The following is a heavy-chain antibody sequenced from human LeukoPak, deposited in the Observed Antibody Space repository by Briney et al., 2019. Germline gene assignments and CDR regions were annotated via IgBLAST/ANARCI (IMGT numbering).Heavy chain of an antibody. D-gene: IGHD3-22*01. CDR1: GFTFSSYA. V-gene: IGHV3-33*06. J-gene: IGHJ4*02. CDR2: IWYDGSNK. Sequence: GGSLRLSCAASGFTFSSYAMHWVRQAPGKGLEWVAVIWYDGSNKYYADSVKGRFTISRDNSENTLYLQMNSLRAEDTAVYYCANHYESSASLHYWGQGTLVTVSS. CDR3: ANHYESSASLHY.